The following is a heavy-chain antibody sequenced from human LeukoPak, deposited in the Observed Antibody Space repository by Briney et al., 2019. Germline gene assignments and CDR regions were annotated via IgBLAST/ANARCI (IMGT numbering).Heavy chain of an antibody. CDR3: ARVAAAGHFDY. Sequence: GSLRLSCAASGINFSRYAISWVRQAPGKGLEWVSAISGSGGSTYYADSVKGRFTISRDNSKNTLYLQMNSLRAEDTAVYYCARVAAAGHFDYWGQGTLVTVSS. CDR1: GINFSRYA. CDR2: ISGSGGST. J-gene: IGHJ4*02. V-gene: IGHV3-23*01. D-gene: IGHD6-13*01.